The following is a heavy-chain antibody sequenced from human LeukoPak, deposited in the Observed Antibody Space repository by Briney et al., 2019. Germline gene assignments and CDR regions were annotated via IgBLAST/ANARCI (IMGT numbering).Heavy chain of an antibody. D-gene: IGHD2-2*01. J-gene: IGHJ4*02. CDR1: GFTFSSYG. V-gene: IGHV3-30*02. CDR3: VPDIVVVPAVMPVGY. CDR2: IRYDGSNK. Sequence: GGSLRLSCAASGFTFSSYGMHWVRQAPGKGLEWVAFIRYDGSNKYYADSVKGRFTISRDNSKNTLYLQMNSLRAEDTAVYYCVPDIVVVPAVMPVGYWGQGTLVTVSS.